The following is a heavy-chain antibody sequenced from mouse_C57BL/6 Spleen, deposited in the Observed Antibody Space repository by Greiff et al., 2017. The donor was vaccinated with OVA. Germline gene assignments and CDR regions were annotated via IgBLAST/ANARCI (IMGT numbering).Heavy chain of an antibody. D-gene: IGHD2-4*01. J-gene: IGHJ3*01. CDR2: IYPGDGDT. Sequence: QVQLQQSGPELVQPGASVTFSCKASGYAFSSSWMNWVKQRPGKGLEWIGRIYPGDGDTNYTGKLKGKATLTADNSSNTAYMQLSRLTSVDAAVYFCARLYYEDASGFAYAGQGTLVAVTA. V-gene: IGHV1-82*01. CDR3: ARLYYEDASGFAY. CDR1: GYAFSSSW.